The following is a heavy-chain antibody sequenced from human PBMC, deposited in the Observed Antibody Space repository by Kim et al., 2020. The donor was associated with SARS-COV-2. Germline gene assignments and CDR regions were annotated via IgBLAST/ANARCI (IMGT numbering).Heavy chain of an antibody. D-gene: IGHD3-9*01. CDR1: GFTFSSYE. Sequence: GGSLRLSCAASGFTFSSYEMNWVRQAPGKGLEWVSYISSSGSTIYYADSVKGRFTISRDNAKNSLYLQMNSLRAEDTAVYYCAREVLTGYYPYYYYGMDVWGQGTPVTVSS. CDR2: ISSSGSTI. CDR3: AREVLTGYYPYYYYGMDV. V-gene: IGHV3-48*03. J-gene: IGHJ6*02.